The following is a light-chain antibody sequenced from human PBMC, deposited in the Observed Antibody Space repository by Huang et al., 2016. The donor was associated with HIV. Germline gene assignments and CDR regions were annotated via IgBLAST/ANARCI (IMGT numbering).Light chain of an antibody. Sequence: EIVLTQSPGTLSVSPGERATLTCRPSQSFNSLFLAWYQQRPGQPPRRLLSGTSYRATGVPDRFSGGGSGTNFSLTISRLEPEDFAVYFCQQYASSPRTFGQGTRLDIK. V-gene: IGKV3-20*01. CDR1: QSFNSLF. CDR3: QQYASSPRT. CDR2: GTS. J-gene: IGKJ2*01.